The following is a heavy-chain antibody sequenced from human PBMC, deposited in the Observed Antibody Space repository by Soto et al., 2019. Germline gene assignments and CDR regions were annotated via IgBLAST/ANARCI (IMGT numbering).Heavy chain of an antibody. CDR2: IKSKTDGGTT. CDR1: GFTFSNSW. J-gene: IGHJ6*02. V-gene: IGHV3-15*01. CDR3: TTSQAYYSNEIYYYGMDV. D-gene: IGHD4-4*01. Sequence: PGGSLSLSCAASGFTFSNSWMSWVRQAPWKWLEWVGGIKSKTDGGTTDYAAPVKGRFTISRDDSKNTLYLQMNSLKTEDTAVYYCTTSQAYYSNEIYYYGMDVWGQGTTVTVSS.